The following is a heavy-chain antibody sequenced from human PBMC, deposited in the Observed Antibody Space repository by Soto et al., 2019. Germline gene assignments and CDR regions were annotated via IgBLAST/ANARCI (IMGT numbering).Heavy chain of an antibody. CDR3: ARGERRAAIFGVVTRGGYFDY. V-gene: IGHV4-34*01. CDR2: INHSGST. D-gene: IGHD3-3*01. J-gene: IGHJ4*02. Sequence: ETLSLTCAVYGGSFSGYYWSCIRQPPGKGLEWIGEINHSGSTNYNPSLKSRVTISVDTSKNQFSLRLSSVTAADTAVYYCARGERRAAIFGVVTRGGYFDYWGQGTLVTVSS. CDR1: GGSFSGYY.